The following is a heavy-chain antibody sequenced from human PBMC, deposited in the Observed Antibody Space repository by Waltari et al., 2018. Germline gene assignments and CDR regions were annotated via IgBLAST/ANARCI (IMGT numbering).Heavy chain of an antibody. V-gene: IGHV1-8*01. CDR3: ARVSSAPYRSAWHFDY. CDR2: MNPNSGNT. Sequence: QVQLVQSGAEVKKPGASVKVSCKASGYTFTSYDIHWVRQATGQGLEWMGWMNPNSGNTGYAQMFQGRVTMTRHTSISTAYMEVNSLTSEDTAVYYCARVSSAPYRSAWHFDYWGQGTLVTVSS. CDR1: GYTFTSYD. D-gene: IGHD6-19*01. J-gene: IGHJ4*02.